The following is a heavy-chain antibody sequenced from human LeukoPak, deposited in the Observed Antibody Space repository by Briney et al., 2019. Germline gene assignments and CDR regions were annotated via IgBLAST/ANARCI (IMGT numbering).Heavy chain of an antibody. Sequence: GASVTVSCTASGYTFTIYYIHWVRQAPGQGLEWMGIINPSGGSTTYAQKFQGRVAMTRDTSTSRVYMEVSSLRSEDTAVYYCARTYSSSDEFDYWGQGTLVTVSS. J-gene: IGHJ4*02. CDR1: GYTFTIYY. CDR3: ARTYSSSDEFDY. CDR2: INPSGGST. D-gene: IGHD6-13*01. V-gene: IGHV1-46*01.